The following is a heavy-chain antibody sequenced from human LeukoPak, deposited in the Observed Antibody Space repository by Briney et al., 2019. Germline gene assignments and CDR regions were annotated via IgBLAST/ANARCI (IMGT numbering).Heavy chain of an antibody. D-gene: IGHD3-9*01. CDR2: IHSGGST. CDR3: ARDRLHYDSLTGYPAD. V-gene: IGHV3-66*01. J-gene: IGHJ4*02. Sequence: GGSLRLSCAASGFSFSTFGMHWVRQAPGKGLKWVSVIHSGGSTYYADSVKGRFTISRDNSKNTLYLQMNSLRAEDTAVYYCARDRLHYDSLTGYPADWVQGTLVTVPS. CDR1: GFSFSTFG.